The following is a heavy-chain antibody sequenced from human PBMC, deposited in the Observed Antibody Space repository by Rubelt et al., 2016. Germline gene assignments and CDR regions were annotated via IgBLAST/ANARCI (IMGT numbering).Heavy chain of an antibody. D-gene: IGHD3-10*01. CDR2: IYYSGST. CDR3: ARGYYYGSGSYFPFHY. J-gene: IGHJ4*02. V-gene: IGHV4-39*01. Sequence: QLQLQESGPGLVKPSETLSLTCTVSGGSISSSSYYWGWIRQPPGKGLEWIGSIYYSGSTYYNPSLKSRVTISVDTSKNQFSLKLSSGTAADTAGYYCARGYYYGSGSYFPFHYWGQGTLVTVSS. CDR1: GGSISSSSYY.